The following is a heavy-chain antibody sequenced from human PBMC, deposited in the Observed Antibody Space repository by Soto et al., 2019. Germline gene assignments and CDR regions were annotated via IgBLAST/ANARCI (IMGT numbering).Heavy chain of an antibody. V-gene: IGHV3-11*01. D-gene: IGHD3-16*01. CDR3: ARDIYTDYVNYFYL. CDR1: GFSLKGYY. Sequence: PXESLRLSCAASGFSLKGYYRNWMRQTPHKPLALFPTLTSTVRNAYYSASVKGRVTISRDTAHNSLYLQMSGLRAEDTALYYCARDIYTDYVNYFYLWGQGTLVTVSS. J-gene: IGHJ5*02. CDR2: LTSTVRNA.